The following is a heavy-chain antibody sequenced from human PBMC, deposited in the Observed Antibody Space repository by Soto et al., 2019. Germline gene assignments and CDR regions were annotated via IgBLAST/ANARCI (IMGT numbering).Heavy chain of an antibody. V-gene: IGHV3-30*04. CDR3: ARVISDWWSGFPY. CDR2: ISYDGSNK. Sequence: QVQLVESGGGVVQPGRSLRLSCAVSGFTYSSYVMHWVRQAPGKGLEWVAVISYDGSNKYYADSVKGRFTISRDNSKNTLYLQMNTLRAEDTAVYYGARVISDWWSGFPYWGQGTLVTVSS. CDR1: GFTYSSYV. D-gene: IGHD3-3*01. J-gene: IGHJ4*02.